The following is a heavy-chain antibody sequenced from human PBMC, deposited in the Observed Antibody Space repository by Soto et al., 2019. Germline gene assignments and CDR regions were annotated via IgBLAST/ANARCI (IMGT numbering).Heavy chain of an antibody. CDR3: ASVRGYYFDY. CDR1: GGSISSGGYS. CDR2: IYHSGGT. D-gene: IGHD3-10*01. J-gene: IGHJ4*02. Sequence: ASETLSLTCAVSGGSISSGGYSWSWIRQPPGKGLEWIGYIYHSGGTYYNPSLKSRVTISVDRAKNQFSLKLSSVTAADVAVYYCASVRGYYFDYWGQGTLVTVSS. V-gene: IGHV4-30-2*02.